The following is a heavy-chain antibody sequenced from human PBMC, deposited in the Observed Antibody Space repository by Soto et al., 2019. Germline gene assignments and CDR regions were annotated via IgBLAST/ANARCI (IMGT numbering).Heavy chain of an antibody. D-gene: IGHD1-7*01. V-gene: IGHV3-30*18. CDR3: AKDRVGGTFYTPLAF. CDR2: ITYGGSFQ. CDR1: GFNFDNYG. Sequence: HPGGSLRLSCQASGFNFDNYGMHWVRQAPGKGLEWVAVITYGGSFQYYADSVKGRFTISRDNSKNTLSLHLNTLKPEDTAVYHCAKDRVGGTFYTPLAFWGQGTLVTVSS. J-gene: IGHJ4*02.